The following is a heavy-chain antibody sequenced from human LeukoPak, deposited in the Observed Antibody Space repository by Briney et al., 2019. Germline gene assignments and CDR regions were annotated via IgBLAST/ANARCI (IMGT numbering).Heavy chain of an antibody. CDR2: IYYSGST. J-gene: IGHJ6*03. V-gene: IGHV4-61*01. Sequence: SETLSLTCTVSGGSISSGSYYWSWIRQPPGKGLEWIGYIYYSGSTNYNPSLKSRVTISVDTSKNQFSLKLSSVTAADTAVYYCARVTVTGYYYYYMDVWGKGTTVTVSS. D-gene: IGHD4-11*01. CDR1: GGSISSGSYY. CDR3: ARVTVTGYYYYYMDV.